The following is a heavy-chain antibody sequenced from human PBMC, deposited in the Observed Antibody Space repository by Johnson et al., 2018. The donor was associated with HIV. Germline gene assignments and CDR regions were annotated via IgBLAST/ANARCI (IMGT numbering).Heavy chain of an antibody. CDR2: IKSKTDGGTT. CDR1: GFTFTNAW. V-gene: IGHV3-15*01. CDR3: TTDYRLTVVTRSDAFDI. Sequence: EVQLVESGGGVVQPGRSLRLSCAASGFTFTNAWMSWVRQAPGKGLEWVDRIKSKTDGGTTDYAAPVKGRFTISRDESKNTLNLQMNSLKTEDTAVYYCTTDYRLTVVTRSDAFDIWGQGTMVTVSS. J-gene: IGHJ3*02. D-gene: IGHD4-23*01.